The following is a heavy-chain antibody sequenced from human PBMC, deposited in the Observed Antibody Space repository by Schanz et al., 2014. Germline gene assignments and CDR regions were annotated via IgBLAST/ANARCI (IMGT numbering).Heavy chain of an antibody. V-gene: IGHV1-69*02. Sequence: QVHLVQSGAEVKKPGSSVKVSCKASGGTFSSYTISWVRQAPGQGLEWMGWISPYNGNTNYAQKLQGRVTITRDTLASTAYMEVSSLRSEDTAVYYCARSGSSNWYFFDYWGQGTLVTVSS. CDR2: ISPYNGNT. D-gene: IGHD6-13*01. CDR1: GGTFSSYT. CDR3: ARSGSSNWYFFDY. J-gene: IGHJ4*02.